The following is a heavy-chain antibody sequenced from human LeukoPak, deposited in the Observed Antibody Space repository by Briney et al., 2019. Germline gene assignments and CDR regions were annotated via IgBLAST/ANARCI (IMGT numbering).Heavy chain of an antibody. D-gene: IGHD1-7*01. J-gene: IGHJ5*02. Sequence: ASVKVSCKASGYTFTSYYMHWVRQAPGQGLEWMGIINPSGGSTSYAQKSQGRVTMTRDMSTSTVYMELSSLRSEDTAVYYCARDGGITGTILGGWFDPWGQGTLVTVSS. CDR1: GYTFTSYY. CDR3: ARDGGITGTILGGWFDP. CDR2: INPSGGST. V-gene: IGHV1-46*01.